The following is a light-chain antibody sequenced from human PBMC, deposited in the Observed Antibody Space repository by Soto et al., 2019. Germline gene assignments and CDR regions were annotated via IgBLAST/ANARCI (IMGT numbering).Light chain of an antibody. CDR1: QSVSDN. CDR2: GAS. Sequence: EIVMTQSPATLSVSPGERATLSCRASQSVSDNLAWYQQKPGQAPRLLIYGASTRATGIPARFSGSGSGTEFTLTISSLQSEDFATYYCQQVYVYPSTFGGGTKVDIK. J-gene: IGKJ4*01. CDR3: QQVYVYPST. V-gene: IGKV3D-15*01.